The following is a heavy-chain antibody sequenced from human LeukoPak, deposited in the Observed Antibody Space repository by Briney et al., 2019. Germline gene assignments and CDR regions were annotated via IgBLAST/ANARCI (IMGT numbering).Heavy chain of an antibody. D-gene: IGHD3-22*01. CDR3: ARDRYYDSSGYGHYYYGMDV. Sequence: GASVKVSCKASGYTFTSYYMHWVRQAPGQGLEWMGIINPSGGSTSYAQKFQGRVTMTRDTSTSTVYMELSSLRSEDTAVYYCARDRYYDSSGYGHYYYGMDVWGQGTTVTVSS. J-gene: IGHJ6*02. CDR1: GYTFTSYY. V-gene: IGHV1-46*01. CDR2: INPSGGST.